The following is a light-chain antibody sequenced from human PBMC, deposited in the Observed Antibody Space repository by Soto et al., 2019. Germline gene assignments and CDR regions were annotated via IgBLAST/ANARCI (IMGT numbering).Light chain of an antibody. CDR1: QTVSSSY. CDR3: QQYASSIT. J-gene: IGKJ4*01. V-gene: IGKV3-20*01. Sequence: EIVLTQSPGTLSLSPGERATLSCRASQTVSSSYLAWYQRKPGQPPRLLIYHSSSRATGVPDRFSGSGSWTDFTLTISRLGPEDFAVYYRQQYASSITLGGGTKVDIK. CDR2: HSS.